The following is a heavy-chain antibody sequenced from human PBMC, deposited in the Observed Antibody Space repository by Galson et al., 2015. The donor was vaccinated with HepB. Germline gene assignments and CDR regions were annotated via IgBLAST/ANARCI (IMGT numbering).Heavy chain of an antibody. D-gene: IGHD1-26*01. J-gene: IGHJ4*02. Sequence: SLRLSCAASGFTFSNYGMHWVRQAPGKGLEWVAVISYDGNNEYYADSVKGRFTISRDNSKSTLYLQMNSLTSEDTALYYCAKDRGSYYSYFDYWGQRTLVTVSS. V-gene: IGHV3-30*18. CDR2: ISYDGNNE. CDR3: AKDRGSYYSYFDY. CDR1: GFTFSNYG.